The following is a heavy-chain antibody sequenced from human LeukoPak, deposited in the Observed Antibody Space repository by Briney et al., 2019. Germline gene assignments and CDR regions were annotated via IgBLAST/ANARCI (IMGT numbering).Heavy chain of an antibody. V-gene: IGHV3-23*01. CDR3: GKDVPYGGDF. CDR2: ITGGGEST. D-gene: IGHD3-16*01. J-gene: IGHJ4*02. Sequence: GGSLRLSCVGSGFTFSNFVMSWARQAPGKGPEWVSSITGGGESTYSADSVKGRFIISRDNFKNTLYLQMDSLRADDTAVYSCGKDVPYGGDFWGQGTLVTVSS. CDR1: GFTFSNFV.